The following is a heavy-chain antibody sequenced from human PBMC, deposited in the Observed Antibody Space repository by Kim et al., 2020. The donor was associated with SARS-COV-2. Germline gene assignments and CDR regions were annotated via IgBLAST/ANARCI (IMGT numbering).Heavy chain of an antibody. J-gene: IGHJ3*02. CDR1: GYSFTSYW. D-gene: IGHD5-18*01. V-gene: IGHV5-51*01. CDR3: ARRKLLRGYSYGGDATHAFDI. Sequence: GESLKISCKGSGYSFTSYWIGWVRQMPGKGLEWMGIIYPGDSDTRYSPSFQGQVTISADKSISTAYLQWSSLKASDTAMYYCARRKLLRGYSYGGDATHAFDIWGQGTMVTVSS. CDR2: IYPGDSDT.